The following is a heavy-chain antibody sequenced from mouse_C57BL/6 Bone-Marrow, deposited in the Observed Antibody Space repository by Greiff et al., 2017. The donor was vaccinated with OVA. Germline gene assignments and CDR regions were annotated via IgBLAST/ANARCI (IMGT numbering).Heavy chain of an antibody. CDR1: GYTFTDYY. CDR2: INPNNGGT. CDR3: ARPTMVTTKGDFDY. D-gene: IGHD2-9*01. J-gene: IGHJ2*01. Sequence: VQLQQSGPELVKPGASVKISCKASGYTFTDYYMNWVKQSHGKSLEWIGDINPNNGGTSYNQKFKGKATLTVDKSSSTAYMELRSLTSEDSAVYYCARPTMVTTKGDFDYWGQGTTLTVSS. V-gene: IGHV1-26*01.